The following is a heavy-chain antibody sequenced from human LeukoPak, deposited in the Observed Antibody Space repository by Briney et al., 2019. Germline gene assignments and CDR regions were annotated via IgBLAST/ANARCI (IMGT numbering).Heavy chain of an antibody. Sequence: GGSLRLSCAASGFTFSNYAMSWVRQAPGKGPEWVSSISGGGYTTYYADFVKGRFTISRDNSKSTLWLQMNSLRAEDTAVYYCAILTVTTRTDYYFDYWGQGTLVTVSS. D-gene: IGHD4-17*01. V-gene: IGHV3-23*01. J-gene: IGHJ4*02. CDR1: GFTFSNYA. CDR2: ISGGGYTT. CDR3: AILTVTTRTDYYFDY.